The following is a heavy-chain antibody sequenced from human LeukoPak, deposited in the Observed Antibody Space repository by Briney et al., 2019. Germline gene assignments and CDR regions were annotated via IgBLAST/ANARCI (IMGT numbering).Heavy chain of an antibody. CDR2: IVVGSGNT. J-gene: IGHJ4*02. D-gene: IGHD2-2*01. V-gene: IGHV1-58*01. Sequence: SVTVSCTASGFTFTSSAVQGVRQARGQRLEGMGWIVVGSGNTSYAQKFQERVTITGDMSTSTADMELSSLRSDDTAVYYCAAGDIVVVPAPSNFDYWGQGTLVTVSS. CDR3: AAGDIVVVPAPSNFDY. CDR1: GFTFTSSA.